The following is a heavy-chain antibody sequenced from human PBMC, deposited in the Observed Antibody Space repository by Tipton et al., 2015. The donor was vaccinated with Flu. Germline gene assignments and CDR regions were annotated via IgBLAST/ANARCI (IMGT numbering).Heavy chain of an antibody. Sequence: LRLSCTVSGGSISSYYWSWIRQPPGKGLEWIGYIYYSGSTNYNPSLKCRVTISVDTSKNQFSLKLSSVTAADTAVYYCAGTYYGSGSYYNPPVWFDPWGQGTLVTVSS. CDR1: GGSISSYY. CDR3: AGTYYGSGSYYNPPVWFDP. V-gene: IGHV4-59*08. CDR2: IYYSGST. D-gene: IGHD3-10*01. J-gene: IGHJ5*02.